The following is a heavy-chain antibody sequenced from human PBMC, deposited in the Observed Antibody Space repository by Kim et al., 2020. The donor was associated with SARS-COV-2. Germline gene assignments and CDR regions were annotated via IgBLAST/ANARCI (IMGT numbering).Heavy chain of an antibody. V-gene: IGHV1-69*02. CDR3: ARSVGSPYYYYGMDV. CDR2: IIPILGIA. J-gene: IGHJ6*02. D-gene: IGHD1-26*01. Sequence: SVKVSCKASGGTFSSYTISWVRQAPGQGLEWMGRIIPILGIANYAQKFQGRVTITADKSTSTAYMELSSLRSEDTAVYYCARSVGSPYYYYGMDVWGQGTTVTVSS. CDR1: GGTFSSYT.